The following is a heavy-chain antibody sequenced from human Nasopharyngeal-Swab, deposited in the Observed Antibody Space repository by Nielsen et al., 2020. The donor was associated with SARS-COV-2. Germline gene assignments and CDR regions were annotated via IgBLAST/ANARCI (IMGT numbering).Heavy chain of an antibody. CDR2: IKQDGSET. CDR1: GFTLRTYG. D-gene: IGHD2-8*01. J-gene: IGHJ4*02. CDR3: ARLCCENSVYRPFDC. V-gene: IGHV3-7*01. Sequence: GESLKISCAASGFTLRTYGMTWVRQAPGKGLEWVASIKQDGSETYYVDSVKGRFNISRDNAKNSLYLQMNSVRAGDTAVYYCARLCCENSVYRPFDCRGQGAPVTVSS.